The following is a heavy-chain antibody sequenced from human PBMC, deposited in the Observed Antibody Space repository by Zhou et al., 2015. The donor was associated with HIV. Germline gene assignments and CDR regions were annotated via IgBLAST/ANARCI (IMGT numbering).Heavy chain of an antibody. V-gene: IGHV1-2*02. J-gene: IGHJ6*02. CDR3: AREGYYYDSGGFRSDWSALDV. D-gene: IGHD3-22*01. Sequence: QVQLVQSGAEVKKPGASVKVSCKASGYTFTGYYMHWVRQAPGQGLEWMGWINPNSGGTNYAQKFQGRVTMTRDTSISTAYMELSRLRSDDTAVYYCAREGYYYDSGGFRSDWSALDVWGQGTKVTVS. CDR1: GYTFTGYY. CDR2: INPNSGGT.